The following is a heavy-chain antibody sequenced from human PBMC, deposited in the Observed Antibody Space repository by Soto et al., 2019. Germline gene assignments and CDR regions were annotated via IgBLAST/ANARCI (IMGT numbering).Heavy chain of an antibody. D-gene: IGHD1-1*01. Sequence: SETLSLTCTVSGGSISSSSYYWGWIRQPPGKGLEWIGSIYYSGSTYYNPSLKSRVTISVDTSKNQFSLKLSSVTAADTAVYYCASQGGGGNSWGLDVWGQGTSVTVCS. CDR3: ASQGGGGNSWGLDV. J-gene: IGHJ6*02. CDR1: GGSISSSSYY. CDR2: IYYSGST. V-gene: IGHV4-39*01.